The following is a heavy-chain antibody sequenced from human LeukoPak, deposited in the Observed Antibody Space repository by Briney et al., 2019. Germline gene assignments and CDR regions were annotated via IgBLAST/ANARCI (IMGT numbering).Heavy chain of an antibody. D-gene: IGHD4-17*01. CDR2: IYYSGST. J-gene: IGHJ6*03. CDR3: ARVRGATVTTGDYYYYYMDV. CDR1: GGSISSSSYY. V-gene: IGHV4-39*07. Sequence: PSETLSLTCTVSGGSISSSSYYWGWIRQPPGKGLEWIGSIYYSGSTYYNPSLKSRVTMSLDTSKNQFSLKLTSVTAADTAVYYCARVRGATVTTGDYYYYYMDVWGKGTTVTISS.